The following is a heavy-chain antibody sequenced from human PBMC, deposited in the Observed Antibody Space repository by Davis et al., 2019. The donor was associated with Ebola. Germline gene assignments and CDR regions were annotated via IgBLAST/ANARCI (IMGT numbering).Heavy chain of an antibody. CDR3: ARDNTMIVVERYFDL. V-gene: IGHV3-74*01. J-gene: IGHJ2*01. CDR1: GFTFSSYW. D-gene: IGHD3-22*01. CDR2: INGDGSST. Sequence: HTGGSLRLSCAASGFTFSSYWMHWVRQAPGKGLVYVSRINGDGSSTAYADSVKGRFTISRDNAKNTLYLQMSSLRVEDTAVYYCARDNTMIVVERYFDLWGRGTLVTVSS.